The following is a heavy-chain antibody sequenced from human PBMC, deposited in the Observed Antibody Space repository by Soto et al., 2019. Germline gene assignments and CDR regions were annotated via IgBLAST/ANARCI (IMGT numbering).Heavy chain of an antibody. CDR1: GDSVSSYSAV. V-gene: IGHV6-1*01. J-gene: IGHJ5*02. CDR2: TYYRTKWNT. Sequence: QVQLQQSGPRLVKPSQTLSLTCAISGDSVSSYSAVWNWIRQSPSRGLEWLGRTYYRTKWNTDYAVSMKGRLTIDSDTSKNQFSLQLNSVTPDDTAVYYCAREIDAFDPWGQGTLLTVSS. CDR3: AREIDAFDP.